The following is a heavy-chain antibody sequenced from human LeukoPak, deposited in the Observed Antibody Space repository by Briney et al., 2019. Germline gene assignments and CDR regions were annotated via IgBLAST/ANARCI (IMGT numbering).Heavy chain of an antibody. CDR2: IYYIGST. J-gene: IGHJ6*02. D-gene: IGHD6-19*01. CDR3: ARVFSYTSSYLGYYYGMDV. Sequence: SETLSLTCPVSGGSVSSGSYYWTWIRQPPGKGLQWIGYIYYIGSTNYNPPLKSRVSISIDRSKNQFSLKLTSVTAADTAVYYCARVFSYTSSYLGYYYGMDVWGQGTTVTVSS. CDR1: GGSVSSGSYY. V-gene: IGHV4-61*01.